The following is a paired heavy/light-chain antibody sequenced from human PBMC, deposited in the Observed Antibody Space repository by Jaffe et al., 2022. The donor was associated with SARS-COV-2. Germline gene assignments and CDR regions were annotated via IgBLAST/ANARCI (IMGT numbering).Heavy chain of an antibody. CDR3: ARDSIAVAGWGWFDP. D-gene: IGHD6-19*01. J-gene: IGHJ5*02. CDR1: GFTFSDYY. V-gene: IGHV3-11*01. Sequence: QVQLVESGGGLVKPGGSLRLSCAASGFTFSDYYMSWIRQAPGKGLEWVSYISSSGSTIYYADSVKGRFTISRDNAKNSLYLQMNSLRAEDTAVYYCARDSIAVAGWGWFDPWGQGTLVTVSS. CDR2: ISSSGSTI.
Light chain of an antibody. CDR3: QQYNNWPPSWT. CDR2: GAS. CDR1: QSVSSN. Sequence: EIVMTQSPATLSVSPGERATLSCRASQSVSSNLAWYQQKPGQAPRLLIYGASTRATGIPARFSGSGSGTEFTLTISSLQSEDFAVYYCQQYNNWPPSWTFGQGTKVEIK. J-gene: IGKJ1*01. V-gene: IGKV3-15*01.